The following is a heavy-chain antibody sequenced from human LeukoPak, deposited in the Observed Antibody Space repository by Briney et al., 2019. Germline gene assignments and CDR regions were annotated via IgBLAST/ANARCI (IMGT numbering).Heavy chain of an antibody. J-gene: IGHJ4*03. CDR3: AKDLVTGSLDY. V-gene: IGHV3-30*04. CDR2: ISNDGRNK. Sequence: GGSLRLSCAASGFTFSSYAMHWVRQVPGKGLEWVAVISNDGRNKYYAESVKGRFTISRDNSKNTLYLQMNSLRAEDTAVYYCAKDLVTGSLDYWGQGTLVTVSS. CDR1: GFTFSSYA. D-gene: IGHD3-10*01.